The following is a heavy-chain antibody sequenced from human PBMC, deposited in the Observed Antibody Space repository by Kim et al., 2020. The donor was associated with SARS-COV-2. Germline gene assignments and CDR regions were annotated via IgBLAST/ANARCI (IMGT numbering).Heavy chain of an antibody. Sequence: GGSLRLSCAASGFTFRDYAMSWVRQAPGKGLEWVSAISGSGGSPNYTDSVKGRFTISRDNSKNTLYLQMNSLRGEDTAVYYCAKDVIAEDVWGQGTTVTVSS. D-gene: IGHD6-13*01. V-gene: IGHV3-23*01. CDR2: ISGSGGSP. CDR3: AKDVIAEDV. CDR1: GFTFRDYA. J-gene: IGHJ6*02.